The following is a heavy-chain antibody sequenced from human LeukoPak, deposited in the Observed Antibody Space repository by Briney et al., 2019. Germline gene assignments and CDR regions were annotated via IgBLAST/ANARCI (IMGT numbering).Heavy chain of an antibody. Sequence: PGGSLRLSCAASGFTFSIYNMNWIRQAPGKGLEWVSLISSSSGYIYYADSMTGRFTISRDNAKNSLYLQMNSLRAEDTAVYYCARGSEWEPLYYFDYWGQGTLVTVSS. J-gene: IGHJ4*02. V-gene: IGHV3-21*01. CDR2: ISSSSGYI. CDR1: GFTFSIYN. CDR3: ARGSEWEPLYYFDY. D-gene: IGHD1-26*01.